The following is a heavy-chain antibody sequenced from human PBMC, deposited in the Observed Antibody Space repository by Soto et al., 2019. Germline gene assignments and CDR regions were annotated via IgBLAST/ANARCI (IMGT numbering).Heavy chain of an antibody. V-gene: IGHV3-48*01. CDR1: GFSFSNYN. CDR3: AKETGTELDYYYGMDV. J-gene: IGHJ6*02. D-gene: IGHD1-1*01. Sequence: PGGSLRLSCVASGFSFSNYNMNWVRQAPGKGLEWVSYITDSSDTVHYADSVRGRFTISRDNAESSLYLQMNSLRAEDTAVYYCAKETGTELDYYYGMDVWGQGTTVTVSS. CDR2: ITDSSDTV.